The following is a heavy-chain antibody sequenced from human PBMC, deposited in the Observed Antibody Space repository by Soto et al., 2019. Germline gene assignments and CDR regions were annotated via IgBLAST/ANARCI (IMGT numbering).Heavy chain of an antibody. J-gene: IGHJ3*02. D-gene: IGHD3-22*01. CDR2: IYYSGST. V-gene: IGHV4-59*01. CDR1: GDSISSYY. CDR3: ARTYDGSGPNSGGYGFDI. Sequence: SETLSLTCSVSGDSISSYYWSWIRQPPGKGLEWIAYIYYSGSTSYNPSLKSRVSISLDTSKNQFSLKLSSVTAADTAVYYCARTYDGSGPNSGGYGFDIWGQGTMVT.